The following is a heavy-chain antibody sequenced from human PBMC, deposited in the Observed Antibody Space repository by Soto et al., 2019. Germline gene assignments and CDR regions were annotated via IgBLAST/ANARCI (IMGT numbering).Heavy chain of an antibody. D-gene: IGHD3-3*01. J-gene: IGHJ4*02. CDR2: IFYTGST. CDR3: ARSNDFWSGPIDY. V-gene: IGHV4-31*03. Sequence: SETLSLTCTVSGGPFSRGGYYWSWIRQHPGKGLECIGYIFYTGSTYYNPTLKSRVTMSVDTSKRQFSLNLSSLTAADTAVYYCARSNDFWSGPIDYWGQGTLVTVS. CDR1: GGPFSRGGYY.